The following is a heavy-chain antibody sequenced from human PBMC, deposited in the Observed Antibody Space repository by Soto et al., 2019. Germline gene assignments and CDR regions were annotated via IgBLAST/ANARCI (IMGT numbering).Heavy chain of an antibody. Sequence: GGSLRLSCAASGFTFSSYAMSWVRQAPGKGLEWVSAISGSGGSTYYADSVKGRFTISRDNSKNTLFLQLNSLRADDTAVFYCARERTSSGYFDYWGQGTLVTVSS. CDR1: GFTFSSYA. CDR2: ISGSGGST. CDR3: ARERTSSGYFDY. D-gene: IGHD2-8*02. J-gene: IGHJ4*02. V-gene: IGHV3-23*01.